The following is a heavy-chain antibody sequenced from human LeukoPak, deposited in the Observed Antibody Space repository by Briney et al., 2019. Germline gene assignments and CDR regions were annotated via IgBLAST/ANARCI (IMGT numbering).Heavy chain of an antibody. V-gene: IGHV4-59*04. D-gene: IGHD1-1*01. CDR1: GGSISSYY. Sequence: SETLSLTCTVSGGSISSYYWSWIRQPPGKGLEWIGSIYYSGSTYYNPSLKSRVTISSDTSKNQFSLKLSSVTAADTAMYYCARLWRAAIDYGGQGTLVTVSS. CDR2: IYYSGST. J-gene: IGHJ4*02. CDR3: ARLWRAAIDY.